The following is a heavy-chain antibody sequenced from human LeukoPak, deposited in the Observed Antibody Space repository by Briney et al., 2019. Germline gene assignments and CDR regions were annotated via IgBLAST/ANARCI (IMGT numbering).Heavy chain of an antibody. CDR1: GGSIGSYY. J-gene: IGHJ5*02. Sequence: KPSETLSLTCTVSGGSIGSYYWSWIRQPPGKGLEWIGYIYYSGSTNYNPSLKSRVTISVDTSKNQFSLKLSSVTAADTAVYYCARAHYDSSGYNNWFDPWGQGTLVTVSS. D-gene: IGHD3-22*01. CDR2: IYYSGST. CDR3: ARAHYDSSGYNNWFDP. V-gene: IGHV4-59*01.